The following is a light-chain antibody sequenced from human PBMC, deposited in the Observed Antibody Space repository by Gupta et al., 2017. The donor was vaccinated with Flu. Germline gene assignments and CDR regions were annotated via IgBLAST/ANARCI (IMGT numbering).Light chain of an antibody. CDR2: IYSDGRH. V-gene: IGLV4-69*01. CDR1: SGHSSYA. CDR3: QTAGALVV. Sequence: QLVLTPSPSASASLGASVTLTCTLSSGHSSYAIAWHQQQPKKGPRFLMKIYSDGRHTKGDAIPDRFSGASAGAERYLTSSSRQSEDEADYYGQTAGALVVFGGGPKWTVL. J-gene: IGLJ2*01.